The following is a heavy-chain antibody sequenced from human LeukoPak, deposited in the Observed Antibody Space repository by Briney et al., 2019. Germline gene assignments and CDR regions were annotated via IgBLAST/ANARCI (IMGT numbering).Heavy chain of an antibody. Sequence: PSETLSLTCTVSGDSASSGYWNWFRQPPGKGLEWIGYIYDSGMTDYSPSLKNRLTISLDTSNNQFSLKLSSVTAADTAVYYCAGRGHRYSRDWGQGILVTVSS. CDR2: IYDSGMT. CDR3: AGRGHRYSRD. D-gene: IGHD2-15*01. J-gene: IGHJ1*01. CDR1: GDSASSGY. V-gene: IGHV4-4*09.